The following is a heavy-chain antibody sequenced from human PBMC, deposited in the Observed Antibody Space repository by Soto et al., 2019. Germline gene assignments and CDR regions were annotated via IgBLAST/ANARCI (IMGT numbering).Heavy chain of an antibody. CDR3: AGEDCSGGTCSGAVDI. CDR2: IYYSGST. Sequence: QVQLQESGPGLVKPSGSLSLSCTVSAGSISSYYWIWIRQPPGERLEYVGYIYYSGSTNYNPSRKSRLNISIDTSKNQFTLKLTSLPPTDTPIYYCAGEDCSGGTCSGAVDIWGQGTMVTVSS. V-gene: IGHV4-59*01. CDR1: AGSISSYY. D-gene: IGHD2-15*01. J-gene: IGHJ3*02.